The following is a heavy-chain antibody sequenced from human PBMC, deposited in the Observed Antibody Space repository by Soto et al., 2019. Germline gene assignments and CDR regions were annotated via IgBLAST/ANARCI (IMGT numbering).Heavy chain of an antibody. CDR3: ARAGRYFDWYYAFDI. D-gene: IGHD3-9*01. Sequence: GGSLRLSCAASGFTFSSYSMHWVRQAPGKGLEWVAVISYDGSNKYYADSVKGRFTISRDNSKNTLYLQMNSLRAEDTAVYYCARAGRYFDWYYAFDIWGQGTMVTVSS. CDR2: ISYDGSNK. V-gene: IGHV3-30-3*01. J-gene: IGHJ3*02. CDR1: GFTFSSYS.